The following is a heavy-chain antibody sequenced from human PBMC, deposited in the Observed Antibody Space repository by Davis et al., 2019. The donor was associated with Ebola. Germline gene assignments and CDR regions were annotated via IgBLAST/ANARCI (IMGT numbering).Heavy chain of an antibody. CDR1: GDSMSHHY. Sequence: PSETLSLTCTVSGDSMSHHYWTWIRQPAGKGLEWIGRMYTTGSTSYNPSFTGRLNMSIDMSKNQFSLRLSSVTAADTALYYCVRGGGTYSSYHYMDVWGNGTTVIVSS. CDR3: VRGGGTYSSYHYMDV. CDR2: MYTTGST. J-gene: IGHJ6*03. V-gene: IGHV4-4*07.